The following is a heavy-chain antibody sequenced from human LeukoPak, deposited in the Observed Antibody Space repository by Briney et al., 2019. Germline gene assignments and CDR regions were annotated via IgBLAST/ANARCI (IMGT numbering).Heavy chain of an antibody. CDR3: ARDTIVGAKDY. CDR1: GFTFSSYS. CDR2: ISSSSSYI. D-gene: IGHD1-26*01. V-gene: IGHV3-21*01. J-gene: IGHJ4*02. Sequence: GGSLRPSCAASGFTFSSYSMNWVRQAPGKGLEWVSSISSSSSYIYYADSVKGRFTISRDNAKNSLYLQMNSLRAEDTAVYYCARDTIVGAKDYWGQGTLVTVSS.